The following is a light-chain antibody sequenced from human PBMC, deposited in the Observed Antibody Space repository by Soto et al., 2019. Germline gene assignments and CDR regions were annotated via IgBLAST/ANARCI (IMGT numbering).Light chain of an antibody. CDR1: QSVSSTF. V-gene: IGKV3-20*01. CDR3: QQYGTSPWT. J-gene: IGKJ1*01. Sequence: EILLTQSPGTLSLSPGERATLSCRASQSVSSTFLAWYQQKLGQAPRLLMYDTSTRAAGIPGRLSGSGSGTDLALTITRMETEDFEVYYCQQYGTSPWTFGQGTKVDIK. CDR2: DTS.